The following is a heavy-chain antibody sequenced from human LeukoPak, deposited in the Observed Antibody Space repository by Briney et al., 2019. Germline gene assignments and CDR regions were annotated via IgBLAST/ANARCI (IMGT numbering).Heavy chain of an antibody. D-gene: IGHD1-26*01. V-gene: IGHV3-7*03. J-gene: IGHJ5*02. CDR2: INQDGTDK. Sequence: PGGSLRLSCAASGFTFSGRWMSWLRQAPGKGLEWVANINQDGTDKYYVDSVKGRFTISRDNAKISLYLQMNSLRAEDTAVYYCAREIVGTHKSRFDPWGQGTLVTVSS. CDR3: AREIVGTHKSRFDP. CDR1: GFTFSGRW.